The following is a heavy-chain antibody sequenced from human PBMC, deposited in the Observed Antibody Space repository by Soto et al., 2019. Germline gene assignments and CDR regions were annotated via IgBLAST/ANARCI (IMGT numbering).Heavy chain of an antibody. CDR3: ARSPNDYYDFWSGYYTAGSGDDY. D-gene: IGHD3-3*01. Sequence: VASVKVSCKASGYTFTSYGIIWVRQAPGQGLEWMGWISAYNGNTNYAQKLQGRVTMTTDTSTSTAYMELRSLRSDDTAVYYCARSPNDYYDFWSGYYTAGSGDDYWGQGTLVTSPQ. V-gene: IGHV1-18*01. CDR2: ISAYNGNT. J-gene: IGHJ4*02. CDR1: GYTFTSYG.